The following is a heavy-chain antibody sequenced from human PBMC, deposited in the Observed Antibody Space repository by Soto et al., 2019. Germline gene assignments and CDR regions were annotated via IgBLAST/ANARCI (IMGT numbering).Heavy chain of an antibody. CDR2: ISYDGSNK. CDR3: AKDPLRGSSYYYGMDV. Sequence: QVQLVESGGGVVQPGRSLRLSCAASGFTFSSYGMHWVRQAPGKGLEWVAGISYDGSNKYYADSVKGRFTISRDNYKNTLYLQMNSLRAEDTAVYYCAKDPLRGSSYYYGMDVWGQGTTVTVSS. CDR1: GFTFSSYG. V-gene: IGHV3-30*18. D-gene: IGHD3-10*01. J-gene: IGHJ6*02.